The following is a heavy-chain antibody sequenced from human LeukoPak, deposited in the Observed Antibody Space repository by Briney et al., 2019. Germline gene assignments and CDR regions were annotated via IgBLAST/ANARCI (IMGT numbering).Heavy chain of an antibody. CDR1: GYTFTSYD. CDR3: ARGLITYYYDSSGLPEMDV. D-gene: IGHD3-22*01. V-gene: IGHV1-8*01. CDR2: MNPNSGNT. J-gene: IGHJ6*02. Sequence: ASVKVSCKASGYTFTSYDINWVRQATGQGLEWMGWMNPNSGNTGYAQKFQGRVTMTRNTSISTAYMELSSLRSEDTAAYYCARGLITYYYDSSGLPEMDVWGQGTTVTVSS.